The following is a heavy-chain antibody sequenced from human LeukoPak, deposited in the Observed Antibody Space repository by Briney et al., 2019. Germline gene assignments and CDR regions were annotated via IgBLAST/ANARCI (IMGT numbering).Heavy chain of an antibody. CDR3: AKFSSASWELLQPHAFDI. Sequence: PGRSLRLSCAASGFTFSSYGMHWVRQAPGKGLEWVAVISYDGSNKYYADSVKGRFTISRDNSKNTLYLQMNGLRAEDTAVYYCAKFSSASWELLQPHAFDIWGQGTMVTVSS. CDR1: GFTFSSYG. CDR2: ISYDGSNK. J-gene: IGHJ3*02. D-gene: IGHD1-26*01. V-gene: IGHV3-30*18.